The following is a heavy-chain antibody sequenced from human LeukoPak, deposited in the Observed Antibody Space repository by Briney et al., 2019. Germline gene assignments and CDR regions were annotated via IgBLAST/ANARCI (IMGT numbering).Heavy chain of an antibody. CDR1: GYTFTDYY. Sequence: VASVKVSCKASGYTFTDYYMHWVRQAPGQGLEWMEWIDPRSGGTNFARKFQGRVTMTRDRSISTAYMELSRLTSDDTAVYYCTSADYTSSDYWGQGTLVTVSS. D-gene: IGHD2-2*02. CDR2: IDPRSGGT. J-gene: IGHJ4*02. CDR3: TSADYTSSDY. V-gene: IGHV1-2*02.